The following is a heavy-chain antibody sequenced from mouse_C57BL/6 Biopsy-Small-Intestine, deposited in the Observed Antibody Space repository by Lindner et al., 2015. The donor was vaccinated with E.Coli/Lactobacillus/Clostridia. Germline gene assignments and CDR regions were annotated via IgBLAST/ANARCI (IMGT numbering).Heavy chain of an antibody. CDR3: AHYGNYLSPY. V-gene: IGHV14-3*01. D-gene: IGHD2-1*01. CDR2: IDPANGNT. Sequence: VQLQESGAELVRPGASVKLSCTASGFNIKDDYMHWVKQRPEQGLEWIGRIDPANGNTKYAPKFQDKATITADTSSNTAYLQLSSLTSEDTAVYYCAHYGNYLSPYWGQGTLVTVSA. J-gene: IGHJ3*01. CDR1: GFNIKDDY.